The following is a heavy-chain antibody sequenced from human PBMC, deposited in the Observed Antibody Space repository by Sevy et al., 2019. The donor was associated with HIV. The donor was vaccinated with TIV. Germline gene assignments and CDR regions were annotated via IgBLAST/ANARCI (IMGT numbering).Heavy chain of an antibody. CDR1: GFTFSSYA. J-gene: IGHJ6*02. D-gene: IGHD3-10*01. CDR3: AKSMVRGATVVYYYYGMDV. CDR2: ISGSGGST. V-gene: IGHV3-23*01. Sequence: GESLKISCAASGFTFSSYAMSWVRQAPGKGLEWVSAISGSGGSTYYADSVKGRFTISRDNSKNTLYLQMNSLRAEDTAVYYCAKSMVRGATVVYYYYGMDVWGQGTTVTVSS.